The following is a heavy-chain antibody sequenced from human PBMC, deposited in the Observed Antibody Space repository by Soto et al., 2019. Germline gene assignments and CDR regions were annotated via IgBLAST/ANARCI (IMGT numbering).Heavy chain of an antibody. V-gene: IGHV4-59*08. J-gene: IGHJ4*02. D-gene: IGHD3-16*01. Sequence: SSETLSLTCTVSGGSISTYYWSWIRQPPGKGLEWIGYVYYNGHTDYNPSLQSRVTIAVDTSKNHFSLKLTSVTAADTAVYYCARVQSSDYDRAFDCWGQGTLVTVSS. CDR3: ARVQSSDYDRAFDC. CDR1: GGSISTYY. CDR2: VYYNGHT.